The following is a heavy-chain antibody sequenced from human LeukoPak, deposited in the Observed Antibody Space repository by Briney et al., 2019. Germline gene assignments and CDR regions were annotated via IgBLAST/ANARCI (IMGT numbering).Heavy chain of an antibody. Sequence: SVKVSCKASGGTFSSYAISWVRQAPGQGLEWMGGIIPIFGTANYAQKFQGRVTITADESTSTAYMELSSLRSEDTAVYYCARVNLGRYCSGGSCSYYFDYWGQGTLVTVFS. V-gene: IGHV1-69*01. J-gene: IGHJ4*02. CDR2: IIPIFGTA. CDR1: GGTFSSYA. D-gene: IGHD2-15*01. CDR3: ARVNLGRYCSGGSCSYYFDY.